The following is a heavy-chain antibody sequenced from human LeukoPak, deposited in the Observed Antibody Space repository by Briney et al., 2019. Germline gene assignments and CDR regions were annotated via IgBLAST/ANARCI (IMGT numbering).Heavy chain of an antibody. CDR1: GFTFSSFA. CDR2: IFARDGGT. CDR3: AKTRGPAATHPDYY. Sequence: GGSLRLSCAASGFTFSSFAMAWVRQAPGKGLEWVSAIFARDGGTFYGGAVKGRFTISRDNSKNTLYLQMNSLRAEDTAIYYCAKTRGPAATHPDYYWGQGILVTVSS. J-gene: IGHJ4*02. D-gene: IGHD2-21*02. V-gene: IGHV3-23*01.